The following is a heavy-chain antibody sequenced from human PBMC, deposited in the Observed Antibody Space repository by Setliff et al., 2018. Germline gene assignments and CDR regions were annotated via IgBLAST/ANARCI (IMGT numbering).Heavy chain of an antibody. Sequence: LSLTCAVYGGSFSGYYWSWIRQPPGKGLEWIGEINHSGGTSYNPSLMSRVTISVDTSKSQFSLKLNSVTAADTVVYYCARAFIVAPTLFFRRRKGNYMDVWGKGTTVTVSS. J-gene: IGHJ6*03. V-gene: IGHV4-34*01. CDR3: ARAFIVAPTLFFRRRKGNYMDV. CDR2: INHSGGT. CDR1: GGSFSGYY. D-gene: IGHD2-21*01.